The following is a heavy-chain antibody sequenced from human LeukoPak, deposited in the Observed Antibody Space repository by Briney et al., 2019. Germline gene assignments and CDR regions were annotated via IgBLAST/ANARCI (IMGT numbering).Heavy chain of an antibody. J-gene: IGHJ5*02. Sequence: SETLSLTCTVSGGSISSYYWSWIRQPPGKGLEWIGYIYYSGSTNYNPSLKSRVTISVDTSKNQFSLKLSSVTAADTAVYYCARTLVGAEVWFDPWGQGTLVTVSS. V-gene: IGHV4-59*01. CDR1: GGSISSYY. D-gene: IGHD1-26*01. CDR2: IYYSGST. CDR3: ARTLVGAEVWFDP.